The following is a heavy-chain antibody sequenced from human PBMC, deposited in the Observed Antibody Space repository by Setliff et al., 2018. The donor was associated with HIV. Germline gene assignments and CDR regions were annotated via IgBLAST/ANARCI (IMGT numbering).Heavy chain of an antibody. D-gene: IGHD3-3*01. CDR2: IIPILGIA. Sequence: SVKVSCKASGGTFSGYAISWVRQAPGQGLEWMGGIIPILGIANYAQKFQGRVTITADKSTSTAYMELSSLRSEDTAVYYCAGPFGVVTLNYYYYMDVWGKGTTVTVSS. CDR1: GGTFSGYA. J-gene: IGHJ6*03. CDR3: AGPFGVVTLNYYYYMDV. V-gene: IGHV1-69*10.